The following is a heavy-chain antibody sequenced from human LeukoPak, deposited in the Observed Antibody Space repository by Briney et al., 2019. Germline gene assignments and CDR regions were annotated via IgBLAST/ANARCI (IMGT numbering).Heavy chain of an antibody. CDR1: GGSFSGYY. CDR3: ARVGRYFDPFDY. D-gene: IGHD3-9*01. V-gene: IGHV4-34*01. CDR2: INHSGST. J-gene: IGHJ4*02. Sequence: SETLSLTCAVYGGSFSGYYWSWIRQPPGKGLEWIGEINHSGSTNYNPSLKSRVTISVDTSKNQFSLKLSSVTAADTAVYYCARVGRYFDPFDYWGQGTLVTVSS.